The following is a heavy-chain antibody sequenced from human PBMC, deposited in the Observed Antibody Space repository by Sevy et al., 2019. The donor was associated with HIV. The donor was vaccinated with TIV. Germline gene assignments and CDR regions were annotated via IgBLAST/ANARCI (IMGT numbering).Heavy chain of an antibody. J-gene: IGHJ4*02. CDR1: GFIFSSAW. V-gene: IGHV3-15*01. D-gene: IGHD2-2*01. Sequence: GESLKISCAASGFIFSSAWMNWLRVPPGKGLEWVGRVKSRNEGRTIDYAAPVKGRFIISRDDTKNTLFLEMNSLKSEDTAVYYCTTDVPDAEPQIDFWGQGTLVTVSS. CDR2: VKSRNEGRTI. CDR3: TTDVPDAEPQIDF.